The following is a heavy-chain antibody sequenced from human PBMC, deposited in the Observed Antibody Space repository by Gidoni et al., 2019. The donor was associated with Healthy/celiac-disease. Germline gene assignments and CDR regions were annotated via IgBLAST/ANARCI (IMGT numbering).Heavy chain of an antibody. CDR3: ARGVVVTAKLYYYYGMDV. CDR2: INPSGGST. J-gene: IGHJ6*02. V-gene: IGHV1-46*01. D-gene: IGHD2-21*02. Sequence: QVQLVQSGAEVKKPGASVKVSCKASGYTFTSYSMHWVRQAPGQGLEWMGIINPSGGSTSYAQKFQGRVTMTRDTSMSTVYMELSSLRSEDTAVYYCARGVVVTAKLYYYYGMDVWGQGTTVTVSS. CDR1: GYTFTSYS.